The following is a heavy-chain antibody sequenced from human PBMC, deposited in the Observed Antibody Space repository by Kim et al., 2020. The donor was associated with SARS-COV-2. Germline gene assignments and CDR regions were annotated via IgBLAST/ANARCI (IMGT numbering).Heavy chain of an antibody. D-gene: IGHD2-15*01. V-gene: IGHV1-2*02. CDR3: ARDGAMVAATPLFYGMDV. J-gene: IGHJ6*02. CDR2: INPNSGGT. Sequence: ASVKVSCKASGYTFTGYYMHWVRQAPGQGLEWMGWINPNSGGTNYAQKFQGRVTMTRDTSISTAYMELSRLRSDDTAVYYCARDGAMVAATPLFYGMDVWGQGTTVTVSS. CDR1: GYTFTGYY.